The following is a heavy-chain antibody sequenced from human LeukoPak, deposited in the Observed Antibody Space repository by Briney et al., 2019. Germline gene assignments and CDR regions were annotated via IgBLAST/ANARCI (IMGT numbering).Heavy chain of an antibody. CDR2: INPNSGGT. D-gene: IGHD6-13*01. CDR1: GYTFTSYD. J-gene: IGHJ4*02. CDR3: ARDASSSWYGSKPDFDY. Sequence: ASVKVSCKASGYTFTSYDINWVRQAPGQGLEWMGRINPNSGGTNYTQKFQGRVTMTRDTSISTAYMELSRLRSDDTAVYYCARDASSSWYGSKPDFDYWGQGTLVTVSS. V-gene: IGHV1-2*06.